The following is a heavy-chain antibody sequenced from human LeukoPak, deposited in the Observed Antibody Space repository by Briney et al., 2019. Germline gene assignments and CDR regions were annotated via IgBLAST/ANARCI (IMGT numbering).Heavy chain of an antibody. CDR2: IRSSGSTI. V-gene: IGHV3-11*01. J-gene: IGHJ6*02. Sequence: PGGSLRLSCAASGFTFSDYYMSWIRQAPGKGLEWVSYIRSSGSTIYYADSVKGRFTISRDNAKNSLYLQMNSLRAEDTAVYYCASLGYCSSTSCPYYYYGMDVWGHGTTVTVSS. CDR1: GFTFSDYY. D-gene: IGHD2-2*01. CDR3: ASLGYCSSTSCPYYYYGMDV.